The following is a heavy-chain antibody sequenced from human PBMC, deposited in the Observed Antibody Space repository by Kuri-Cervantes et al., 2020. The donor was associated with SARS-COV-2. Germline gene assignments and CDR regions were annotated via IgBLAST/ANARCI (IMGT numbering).Heavy chain of an antibody. CDR2: ISSSSSTI. J-gene: IGHJ6*02. CDR3: AREAPCRIVGAICYGMDV. V-gene: IGHV3-48*02. D-gene: IGHD1-26*01. CDR1: GFTFSSYS. Sequence: GESLKISCAASGFTFSSYSMNWVRQAPGKGLEWVSYISSSSSTIYYADSVKGRFTISRDNAKNSLYLQMNSQTDEDTAVYYCAREAPCRIVGAICYGMDVWGQGTTVTVSS.